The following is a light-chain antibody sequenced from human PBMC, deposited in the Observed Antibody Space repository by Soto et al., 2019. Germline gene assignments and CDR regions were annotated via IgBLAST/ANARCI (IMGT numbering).Light chain of an antibody. CDR3: QQYGSSPPWT. CDR1: QSFSSSY. V-gene: IGKV3-20*01. J-gene: IGKJ1*01. Sequence: DIVLTRSPGTLSLSPGERATLSCRAIQSFSSSYLAWYQQKPGQAPRLLIYGASSRATGIPDRFSGSGSGTDFTLTISRLEPEDFAVSYCQQYGSSPPWTFGQGTKVDIK. CDR2: GAS.